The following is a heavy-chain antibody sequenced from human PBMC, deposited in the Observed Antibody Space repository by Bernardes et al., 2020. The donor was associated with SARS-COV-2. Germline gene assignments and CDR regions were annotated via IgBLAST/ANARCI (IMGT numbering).Heavy chain of an antibody. Sequence: ASVKVSCKTSGYIFTAYDINWVRQAPGQGLEWMGWMTPGSATSGLAQKFQDRVTLTFDTSLNTAFLELISLTSDDTAVYYCAREDTSSTGHAYNFFDPWGQGTPVTVSS. CDR1: GYIFTAYD. D-gene: IGHD3-3*01. V-gene: IGHV1-8*01. J-gene: IGHJ5*02. CDR2: MTPGSATS. CDR3: AREDTSSTGHAYNFFDP.